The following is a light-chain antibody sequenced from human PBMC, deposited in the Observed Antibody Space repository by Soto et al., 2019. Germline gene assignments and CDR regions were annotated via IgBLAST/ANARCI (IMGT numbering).Light chain of an antibody. CDR1: SSDIGAYKY. CDR2: EVS. Sequence: QSALTQPASVSGSPGQSITISCTGTSSDIGAYKYVSWYQQHPGKAPKLILYEVSNRPSGVSNRVSGFKSGNTASLTITGLQAEDEADYYCNSYTSSSALHVFGTGTKLTVL. J-gene: IGLJ1*01. V-gene: IGLV2-14*01. CDR3: NSYTSSSALHV.